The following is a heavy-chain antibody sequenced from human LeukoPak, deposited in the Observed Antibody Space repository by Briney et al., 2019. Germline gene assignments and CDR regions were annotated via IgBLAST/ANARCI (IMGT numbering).Heavy chain of an antibody. CDR1: GGSISGYY. Sequence: SETLSLTCTVSGGSISGYYWSWIRQPPGKGLEWIGYIYYSGSTSYNPSLKSRVTISVDTSKNQFSLKLNSVTAADTAVYYCARTHCEGDCFSAIRYWGQGTPVTVSS. J-gene: IGHJ4*02. D-gene: IGHD2-21*02. CDR2: IYYSGST. V-gene: IGHV4-59*01. CDR3: ARTHCEGDCFSAIRY.